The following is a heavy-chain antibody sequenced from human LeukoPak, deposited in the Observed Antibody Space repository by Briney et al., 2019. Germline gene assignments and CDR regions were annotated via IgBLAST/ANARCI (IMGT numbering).Heavy chain of an antibody. CDR2: ISSSSSTI. D-gene: IGHD4-17*01. CDR1: GFTFSSYE. J-gene: IGHJ4*02. CDR3: AVPTVPDY. V-gene: IGHV3-48*03. Sequence: GGSLRLSCAAPGFTFSSYEMNWVRQAPGKGLEWVSYISSSSSTIYYADSVKGRFTISRDNAKNSLYLQMNSLRAEDTAVYYCAVPTVPDYWGQGTLVTVSS.